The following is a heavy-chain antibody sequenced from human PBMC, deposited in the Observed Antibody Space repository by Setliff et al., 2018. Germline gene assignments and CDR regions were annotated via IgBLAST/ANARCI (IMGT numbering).Heavy chain of an antibody. CDR3: VRGWTWGAGWYLDL. D-gene: IGHD7-27*01. V-gene: IGHV3-7*01. Sequence: GSLRLSCEASGFIFSSLWMSWVRQAPGRGLEWVANINQEGSGRYYVDSVKGRFSISRDNAKSSLYLQMNSLRADDTAVYYCVRGWTWGAGWYLDLWGRGTLVTVSS. J-gene: IGHJ2*01. CDR2: INQEGSGR. CDR1: GFIFSSLW.